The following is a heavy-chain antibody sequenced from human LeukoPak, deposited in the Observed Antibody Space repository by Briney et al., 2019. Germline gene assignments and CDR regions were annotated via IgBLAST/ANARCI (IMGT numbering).Heavy chain of an antibody. CDR2: INHSGST. D-gene: IGHD2-8*02. J-gene: IGHJ3*02. CDR1: GGAFSGYY. V-gene: IGHV4-34*01. CDR3: ARGTFWSIHDAFDI. Sequence: SETLSLTCAVYGGAFSGYYWSWIRRPPGKGLEWIGEINHSGSTNYNPSLTSRVTTSLDTTTNQFSPKLSSVTAADTAVYYCARGTFWSIHDAFDIWGQGTMVTVSS.